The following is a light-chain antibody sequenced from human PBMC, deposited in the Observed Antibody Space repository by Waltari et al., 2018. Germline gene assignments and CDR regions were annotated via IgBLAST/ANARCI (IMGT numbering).Light chain of an antibody. CDR3: SSYISGVTLYV. V-gene: IGLV2-14*03. CDR1: SSDVGASNY. CDR2: DVT. J-gene: IGLJ1*01. Sequence: QSALTQPASVSGSPGQSITISCTGTSSDVGASNYVSWYQQHPAKAPKLMIYDVTKRPSGVSGRFSGSKSGNTSSLTISGLQAEDEADYYCSSYISGVTLYVFGTGTKVTVL.